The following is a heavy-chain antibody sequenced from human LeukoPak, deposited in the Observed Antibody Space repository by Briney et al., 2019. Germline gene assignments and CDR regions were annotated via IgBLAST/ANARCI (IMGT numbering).Heavy chain of an antibody. D-gene: IGHD2-21*01. CDR1: GYTFTAYG. Sequence: ASVKVSCKASGYTFTAYGISWVRQAPGQGLEWMGWINAYNGNTNYAQKLQGRVTMTADTSTSTSYMELRSLRSDDTAMYYCARGLGWSATNWFDPWGQGTLVTVSS. CDR2: INAYNGNT. V-gene: IGHV1-18*01. J-gene: IGHJ5*02. CDR3: ARGLGWSATNWFDP.